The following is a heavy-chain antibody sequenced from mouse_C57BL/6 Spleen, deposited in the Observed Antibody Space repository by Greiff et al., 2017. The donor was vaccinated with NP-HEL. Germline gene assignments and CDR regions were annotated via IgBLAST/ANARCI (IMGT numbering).Heavy chain of an antibody. J-gene: IGHJ3*01. CDR1: GFSFNTYA. CDR3: VRQRGLNWCGFAY. Sequence: EVKLVESGGGLVQPKGSLKLSCAASGFSFNTYAMNWVRQAPGKGLEWVARIRSKSNNYATYYADSGKDRFTISRADSESMIYLQMNNLKTEDTAMYYCVRQRGLNWCGFAYWGQGTLVTVSA. CDR2: IRSKSNNYAT. V-gene: IGHV10-1*01. D-gene: IGHD4-1*01.